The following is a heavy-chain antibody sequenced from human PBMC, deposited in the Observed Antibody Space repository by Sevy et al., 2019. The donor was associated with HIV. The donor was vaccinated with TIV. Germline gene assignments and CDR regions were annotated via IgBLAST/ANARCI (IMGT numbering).Heavy chain of an antibody. D-gene: IGHD3-22*01. CDR3: ATTKDYYDSSGYPFDY. J-gene: IGHJ4*01. CDR1: GYTLTEFS. Sequence: ASVKVSCKVSGYTLTEFSMHWVRQAPGKGLEWMGSFDPEDGNTVYAQKFQGRVTMTVDTSTDTAYMELSSLRSEDTAMYYCATTKDYYDSSGYPFDYWGHGTLVTVSS. V-gene: IGHV1-24*01. CDR2: FDPEDGNT.